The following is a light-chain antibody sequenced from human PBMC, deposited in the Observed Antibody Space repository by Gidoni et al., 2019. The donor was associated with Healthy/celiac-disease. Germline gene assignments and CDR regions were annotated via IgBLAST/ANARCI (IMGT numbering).Light chain of an antibody. CDR3: QQYNSYSGT. J-gene: IGKJ1*01. V-gene: IGKV1-5*03. Sequence: DIHMTQSPSTLSASVGDRVTITCRASQSISSWLAWYQQKPGKAPKLLIYKASSLESGVPSRFSGSGSGTEFTLTISSLQPDDVATYYCQQYNSYSGTFGQGTKVEIK. CDR1: QSISSW. CDR2: KAS.